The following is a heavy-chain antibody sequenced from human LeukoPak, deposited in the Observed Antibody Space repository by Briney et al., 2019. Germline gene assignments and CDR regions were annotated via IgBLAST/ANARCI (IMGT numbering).Heavy chain of an antibody. J-gene: IGHJ5*02. CDR2: INIGGTNT. Sequence: GVLRLSCAASGFTFSDYYMSWIRQAPGKGLEWLSYINIGGTNTHYADSVKGRFTISRDNTKKSRYLQMNNLRAEDTAVYYCATDGAGFDTWGQGVLVTVSS. CDR1: GFTFSDYY. CDR3: ATDGAGFDT. V-gene: IGHV3-11*01.